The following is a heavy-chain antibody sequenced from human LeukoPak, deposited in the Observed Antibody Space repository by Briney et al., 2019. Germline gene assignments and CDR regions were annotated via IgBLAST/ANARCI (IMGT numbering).Heavy chain of an antibody. J-gene: IGHJ6*02. Sequence: GASVKVSCKASGGTFSSYAISWVRQAPGQGLEWMGGIIPIFGTANYAQKSQGRVTITADESTSTAYMELSSLRSEDTAVYYCARDKYYGSGSYRYYYGMDVWGQGTTVTVSS. CDR3: ARDKYYGSGSYRYYYGMDV. V-gene: IGHV1-69*01. CDR2: IIPIFGTA. CDR1: GGTFSSYA. D-gene: IGHD3-10*01.